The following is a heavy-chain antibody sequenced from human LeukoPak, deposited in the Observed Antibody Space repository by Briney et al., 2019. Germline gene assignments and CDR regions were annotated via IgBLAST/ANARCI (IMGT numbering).Heavy chain of an antibody. V-gene: IGHV3-23*01. CDR3: AKVTAAAGTESFDY. CDR1: GFTFSSYA. D-gene: IGHD6-13*01. J-gene: IGHJ4*02. CDR2: ISGSGGST. Sequence: PGGSLRLSCAASGFTFSSYAMSWVRQAPGKGLGWVSAISGSGGSTYYADSVKGRFTISRDNSKNTLYLQMNSLRAEDTAVYYCAKVTAAAGTESFDYWGQGTLVTVSS.